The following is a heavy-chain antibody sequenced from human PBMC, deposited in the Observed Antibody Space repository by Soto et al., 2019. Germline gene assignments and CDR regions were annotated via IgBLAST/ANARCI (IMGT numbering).Heavy chain of an antibody. D-gene: IGHD3-10*01. CDR1: GFIFNNYG. Sequence: QVQLVESGGGVVQPGRSLRLSCAASGFIFNNYGMHWVRQAPGKGLEWVAVISYDGSDKHYADSVKGRFTISRDNFKNTLYLKMNSLRAVDTAVYYCARPTMIRGVLGYWGQGTLVTISS. CDR2: ISYDGSDK. V-gene: IGHV3-30*03. J-gene: IGHJ4*02. CDR3: ARPTMIRGVLGY.